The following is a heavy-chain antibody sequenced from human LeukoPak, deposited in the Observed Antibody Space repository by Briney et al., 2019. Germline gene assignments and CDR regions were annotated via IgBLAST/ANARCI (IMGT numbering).Heavy chain of an antibody. CDR1: GGSFSGYY. V-gene: IGHV4-34*01. J-gene: IGHJ5*02. CDR3: TRGGSSWLYNWFDP. Sequence: SETLSLTCAVYGGSFSGYYWSWIRQPPGKGLEWIGEINHSGSTNYNPSLKSRVTISVDTSKNQFSLKLSSVTAADTAVYYCTRGGSSWLYNWFDPWGQGTLVTVSS. CDR2: INHSGST. D-gene: IGHD6-13*01.